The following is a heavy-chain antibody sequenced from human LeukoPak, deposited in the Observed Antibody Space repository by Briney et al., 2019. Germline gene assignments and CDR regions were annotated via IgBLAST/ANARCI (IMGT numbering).Heavy chain of an antibody. V-gene: IGHV3-21*01. CDR1: GFTFSSYS. Sequence: PGGSLRLSCAASGFTFSSYSMNWVRQAPGKGLEWVSSISSSSYIYHADSVKGRFTISSDNAKNSLYLQMNSLRAEDTAVYYCARDLPVFDYWGQGTLVTVSS. CDR2: ISSSSYI. CDR3: ARDLPVFDY. J-gene: IGHJ4*02.